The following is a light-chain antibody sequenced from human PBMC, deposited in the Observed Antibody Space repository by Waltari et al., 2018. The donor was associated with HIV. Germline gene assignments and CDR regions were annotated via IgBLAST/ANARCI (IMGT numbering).Light chain of an antibody. CDR1: SGHSSYV. CDR3: QTWGTGIGV. J-gene: IGLJ2*01. CDR2: LNSDGSH. V-gene: IGLV4-69*01. Sequence: QLVLTQSPSASASLGASVKLTCTLSSGHSSYVIAWHQQQPKKGPRYLMKLNSDGSHFKGDGIPDRFSGSSSGAERYLTISSLQSEDEADYYCQTWGTGIGVFGGG.